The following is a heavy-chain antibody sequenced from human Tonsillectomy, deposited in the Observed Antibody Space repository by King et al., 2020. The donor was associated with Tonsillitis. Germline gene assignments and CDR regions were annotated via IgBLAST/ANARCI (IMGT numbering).Heavy chain of an antibody. D-gene: IGHD3-3*01. J-gene: IGHJ4*02. V-gene: IGHV3-9*01. Sequence: VQLVESGGGLVQPGTSLRLSCAASGFNFNDCAMHWVRQAPGKGLEWVSGVSWNSGRIDYAASVRGRFTISRDNAKNSLYLQMNSLRPEDTALYYCTKAIFGIITPFDYWGLGTLVTVSS. CDR2: VSWNSGRI. CDR1: GFNFNDCA. CDR3: TKAIFGIITPFDY.